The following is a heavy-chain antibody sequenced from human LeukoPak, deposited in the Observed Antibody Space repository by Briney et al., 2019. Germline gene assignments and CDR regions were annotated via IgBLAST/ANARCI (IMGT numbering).Heavy chain of an antibody. CDR1: GFSIMNSA. CDR2: INGTAIDT. J-gene: IGHJ2*01. D-gene: IGHD2-8*01. Sequence: GGSLRLSCAASGFSIMNSAMNWVRQAPGKGLEWVSAINGTAIDTDYADSVKGRFTVSRDNSNNTLFLQMSNLRPDDTALYSCVQQGGRDTYGRNWYFGLWGRGTLVTVSS. V-gene: IGHV3-23*01. CDR3: VQQGGRDTYGRNWYFGL.